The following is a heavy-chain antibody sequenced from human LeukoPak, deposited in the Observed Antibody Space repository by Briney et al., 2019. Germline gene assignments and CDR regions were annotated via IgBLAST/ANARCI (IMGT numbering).Heavy chain of an antibody. CDR1: GGSISSSSYY. D-gene: IGHD2-2*01. Sequence: PSETLSLTYTVSGGSISSSSYYWGWIRQPPGEGLEWIGSIYYSGSTYYNPSLKSRVTISVDTSKNQFSLKLSSVTAADMAVYYCASYAKDIVVLPAASIYWYFDLWGRGTLVTVSS. V-gene: IGHV4-39*07. CDR3: ASYAKDIVVLPAASIYWYFDL. J-gene: IGHJ2*01. CDR2: IYYSGST.